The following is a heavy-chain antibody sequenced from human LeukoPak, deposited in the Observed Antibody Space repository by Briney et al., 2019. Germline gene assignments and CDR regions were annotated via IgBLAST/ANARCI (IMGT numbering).Heavy chain of an antibody. CDR1: GFTFSSYS. CDR2: ISSSSGFI. J-gene: IGHJ4*02. D-gene: IGHD5-18*01. Sequence: GGSLRLSRAASGFTFSSYSMTWVRQAPGKGLEWFSSISSSSGFIYYADSVKGRFTISRYKAKNSLYLQMSSLRAEDTAVYYCASLSIQVWTPSVTQRDHWGQGTLVTVSS. V-gene: IGHV3-21*01. CDR3: ASLSIQVWTPSVTQRDH.